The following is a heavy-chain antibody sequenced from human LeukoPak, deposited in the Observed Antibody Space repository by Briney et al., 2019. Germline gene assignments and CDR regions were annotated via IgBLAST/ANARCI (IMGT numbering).Heavy chain of an antibody. D-gene: IGHD4-17*01. V-gene: IGHV1-69*01. CDR3: AKYDDYEIY. CDR2: IIPIFDTT. Sequence: SVKVSCKASGGTFSSYAITWVRQAPGQGLEWMGDIIPIFDTTNYAQKFQGRVTITADESTTTTYMELSSLTSEDTAVYYCAKYDDYEIYWGQGTQVTVSS. CDR1: GGTFSSYA. J-gene: IGHJ4*02.